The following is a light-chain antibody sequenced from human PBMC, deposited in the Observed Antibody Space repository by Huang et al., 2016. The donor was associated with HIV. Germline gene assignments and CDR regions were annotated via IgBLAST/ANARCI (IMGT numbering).Light chain of an antibody. CDR3: QHYKSFPWT. J-gene: IGKJ1*01. CDR1: QSIGTW. Sequence: DIQMTQSSATLSASVGDRVIITCRASQSIGTWLAWYQQKPGKAPNLLIYEASTVESGVPSRFSGGGSGTEFTLTINSLQPDDFATYYYQHYKSFPWTFGQGTKVEV. V-gene: IGKV1-5*03. CDR2: EAS.